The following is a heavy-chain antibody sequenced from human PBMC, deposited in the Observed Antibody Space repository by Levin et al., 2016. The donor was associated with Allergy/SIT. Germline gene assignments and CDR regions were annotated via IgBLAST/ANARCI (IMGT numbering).Heavy chain of an antibody. Sequence: SVKVSCKASGGTFSSYTISWVRQAPGQGLEWMAKIIPILGITNYAQKFQGRVTITADKYTNTVYMELSSLRSEDTAVYYCAREGDEAAATGWGQGTLVTVSS. D-gene: IGHD6-13*01. CDR3: AREGDEAAATG. V-gene: IGHV1-69*04. CDR1: GGTFSSYT. CDR2: IIPILGIT. J-gene: IGHJ4*02.